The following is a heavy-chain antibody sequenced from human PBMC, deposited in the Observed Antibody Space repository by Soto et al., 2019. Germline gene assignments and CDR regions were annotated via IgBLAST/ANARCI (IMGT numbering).Heavy chain of an antibody. V-gene: IGHV4-30-2*01. J-gene: IGHJ4*02. D-gene: IGHD2-8*01. CDR1: GGSISSGGYS. Sequence: QVQLQESGSGLLKPSQTLSLTCTVSGGSISSGGYSWSWIRQPPGKGLEWIGYIYHSGSTYYNPSLKSRVTVSIDMSKNQFSLELTSVTAADTAVYFCARVGYCTNGVCFAYFDYWGQGTLVTVSS. CDR2: IYHSGST. CDR3: ARVGYCTNGVCFAYFDY.